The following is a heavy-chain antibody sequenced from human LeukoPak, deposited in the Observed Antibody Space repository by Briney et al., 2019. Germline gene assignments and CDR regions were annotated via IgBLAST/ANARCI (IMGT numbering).Heavy chain of an antibody. D-gene: IGHD1-26*01. V-gene: IGHV3-15*01. Sequence: GGSLRLSCAASGFTFSNAWMSWVRQAPGKGLEWVGRIKSKTDGGTTDYAAPVKGRFTISRDDSKNTLYLQMNSLKTEDTAVYYCTWWEDYYGMDVWGQGTTVTVSS. CDR3: TWWEDYYGMDV. CDR1: GFTFSNAW. J-gene: IGHJ6*02. CDR2: IKSKTDGGTT.